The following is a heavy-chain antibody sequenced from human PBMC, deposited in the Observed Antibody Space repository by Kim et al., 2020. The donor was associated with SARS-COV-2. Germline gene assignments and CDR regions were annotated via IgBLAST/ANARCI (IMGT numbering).Heavy chain of an antibody. J-gene: IGHJ4*02. CDR2: IKVDGSEK. V-gene: IGHV3-7*01. Sequence: GGSLRLSCAASGFTFSSYWMSWVRQAPGKGLEWVANIKVDGSEKYYVDSVKGRFTISRDDTKNSLYLQMNSLRAEDTALYYCVRDWGHYVDRFDYLGQGT. CDR3: VRDWGHYVDRFDY. CDR1: GFTFSSYW. D-gene: IGHD3-16*01.